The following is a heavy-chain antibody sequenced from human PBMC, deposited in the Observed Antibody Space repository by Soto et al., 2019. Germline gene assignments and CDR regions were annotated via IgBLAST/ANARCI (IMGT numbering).Heavy chain of an antibody. J-gene: IGHJ4*02. CDR1: GFTFSSYS. CDR3: AREGFLGDGYHFDY. CDR2: ISSSSSTI. V-gene: IGHV3-48*02. D-gene: IGHD5-18*01. Sequence: EVQLVESGGGLVQPGGSLRLSCAASGFTFSSYSMNWVRQAPGKGLEWVSYISSSSSTIYYADSVKGRFTISRDNAKNSLYLQMNSLRDEDTAVYYCAREGFLGDGYHFDYWGQGTLVTVSS.